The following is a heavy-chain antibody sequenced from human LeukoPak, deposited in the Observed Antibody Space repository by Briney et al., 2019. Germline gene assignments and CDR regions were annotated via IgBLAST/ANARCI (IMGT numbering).Heavy chain of an antibody. CDR1: GDSVSSNSAA. J-gene: IGHJ4*02. V-gene: IGHV6-1*01. Sequence: SQTLSLTCAISGDSVSSNSAAWNWIRQSPSRGLEWLGRTYYRSKWYNDYAVSVKSRITINPDTSKNQFSLQLNSVTPEGTAVYYCAREVGYYYDSSGYPNFDYWGQGTLVTVSS. CDR3: AREVGYYYDSSGYPNFDY. D-gene: IGHD3-22*01. CDR2: TYYRSKWYN.